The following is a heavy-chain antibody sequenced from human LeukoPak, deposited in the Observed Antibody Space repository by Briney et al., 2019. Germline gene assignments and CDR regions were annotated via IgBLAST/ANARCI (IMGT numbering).Heavy chain of an antibody. CDR3: AKDLDYYDSSGTFDY. J-gene: IGHJ4*02. Sequence: GGSLRLSCAASGFTFSSYAMSWVRQAPGKGLEWVSAISGSGGSTYYADSVKGRFTISRDNSKNTLYLQMNSPRAEDTAVYYCAKDLDYYDSSGTFDYWGQGTLVTVSS. D-gene: IGHD3-22*01. V-gene: IGHV3-23*01. CDR1: GFTFSSYA. CDR2: ISGSGGST.